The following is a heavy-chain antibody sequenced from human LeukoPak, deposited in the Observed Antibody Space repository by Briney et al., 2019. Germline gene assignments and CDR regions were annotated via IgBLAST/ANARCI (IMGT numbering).Heavy chain of an antibody. Sequence: PSETLSLTCTVPGGSISSYYWSWIRQPPGKGLEWSGYIYYSGSTTYNPSLKSRATIPVDTSKNKSPLNLSSVTAAHTAVYYCAGAVYRRGWAQNFDFGGQGTRVTVSS. J-gene: IGHJ4*02. D-gene: IGHD6-19*01. V-gene: IGHV4-59*01. CDR1: GGSISSYY. CDR3: AGAVYRRGWAQNFDF. CDR2: IYYSGST.